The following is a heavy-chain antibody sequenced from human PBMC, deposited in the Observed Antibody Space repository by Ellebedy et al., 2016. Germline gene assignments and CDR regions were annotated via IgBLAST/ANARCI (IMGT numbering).Heavy chain of an antibody. CDR1: GYTFTSYA. D-gene: IGHD3-3*01. CDR3: ARGVFGTAGPPNFDY. CDR2: INTNTGNP. V-gene: IGHV7-4-1*02. J-gene: IGHJ4*02. Sequence: ASVKVSCKASGYTFTSYATNWVRQAPGQGLEWMGWINTNTGNPTYAQGFTGRFVFSLDTSVRTTYLQISSLKAEDTAVYYCARGVFGTAGPPNFDYWGQGTLVTVSS.